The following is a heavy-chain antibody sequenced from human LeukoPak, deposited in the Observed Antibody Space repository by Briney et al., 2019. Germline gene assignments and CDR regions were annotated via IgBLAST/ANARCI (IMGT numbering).Heavy chain of an antibody. J-gene: IGHJ5*02. CDR2: INAGNGNT. Sequence: ASVKVSCKASGGTFSSYAISWVRQAPGQGLEWMGWINAGNGNTKYSQKFQGRVTITRDTSASTAYMELSSLRSEDTAVYYCARGLGYCSGGSCHNNWFDPWGQGTLVTVSS. D-gene: IGHD2-15*01. V-gene: IGHV1-3*01. CDR1: GGTFSSYA. CDR3: ARGLGYCSGGSCHNNWFDP.